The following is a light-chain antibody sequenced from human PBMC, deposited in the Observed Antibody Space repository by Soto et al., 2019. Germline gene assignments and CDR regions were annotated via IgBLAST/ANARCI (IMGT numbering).Light chain of an antibody. V-gene: IGKV3-20*01. J-gene: IGKJ5*01. Sequence: ETVLTQSPCTLSLSPGERATLTCRASQSVSSSYLAWYQQKPGQAPRLLIYGASSRATGIPDRFSGSGSGTDFTLTISRLEPEDFAVYYCQQYGSSRVTFGQGTRLEIK. CDR2: GAS. CDR1: QSVSSSY. CDR3: QQYGSSRVT.